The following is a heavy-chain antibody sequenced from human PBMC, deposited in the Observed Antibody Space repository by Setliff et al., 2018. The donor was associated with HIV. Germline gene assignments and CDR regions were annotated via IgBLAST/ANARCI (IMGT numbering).Heavy chain of an antibody. Sequence: SETLSLTCTVSGGSISSGTYYWSWVRQPAGKGLEWIGRIYTSGSTNYNPSLKSRVTISLDTSNNQFSLKLSSVTAADTAVYYCARENGGTNYYYYYGLDVWGQGTTVTVSS. CDR2: IYTSGST. J-gene: IGHJ6*02. CDR3: ARENGGTNYYYYYGLDV. V-gene: IGHV4-61*02. CDR1: GGSISSGTYY.